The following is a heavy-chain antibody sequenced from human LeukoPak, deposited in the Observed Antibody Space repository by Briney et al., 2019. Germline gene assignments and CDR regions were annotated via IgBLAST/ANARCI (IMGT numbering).Heavy chain of an antibody. CDR1: GNTFSSFG. D-gene: IGHD3-22*01. Sequence: HPGGSLRLSCAAPGNTFSSFGMHWLRQAPGKGLEWVAFIWYDGSNKYYADSVKGRFTISRDNAKNSLYLQMNSLRAEDTAVYYCARDGGRAYYYDSSGYPFFDYWGQGTLVTVSS. V-gene: IGHV3-33*01. CDR2: IWYDGSNK. J-gene: IGHJ4*02. CDR3: ARDGGRAYYYDSSGYPFFDY.